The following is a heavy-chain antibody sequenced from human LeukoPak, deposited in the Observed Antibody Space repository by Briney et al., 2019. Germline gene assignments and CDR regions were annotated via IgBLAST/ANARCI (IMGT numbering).Heavy chain of an antibody. V-gene: IGHV4-59*01. CDR1: GGSISIYY. D-gene: IGHD4-17*01. CDR2: IYYSGST. J-gene: IGHJ4*02. CDR3: ARGQGTVTTH. Sequence: SETLSLTCTVSGGSISIYYWSWIRQPPGKGLEWIGYIYYSGSTNYNPSLKSRVTISVDTSKNQFSLKLSSVTAADTAVYYCARGQGTVTTHWGQGTLVTVSS.